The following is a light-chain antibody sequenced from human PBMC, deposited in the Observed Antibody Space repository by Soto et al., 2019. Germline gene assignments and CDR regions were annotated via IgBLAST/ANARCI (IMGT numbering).Light chain of an antibody. V-gene: IGLV2-14*01. CDR3: SSCTSSSTL. Sequence: QSALTQPASVSGSPGQSITISCTGTSSDVGGYNYVSWYQQHPGKAPKLMIYAVTDRPSGVSSRFSGSKSGNTASLTISGLQAEDEADYYCSSCTSSSTLFGTGTK. CDR2: AVT. CDR1: SSDVGGYNY. J-gene: IGLJ1*01.